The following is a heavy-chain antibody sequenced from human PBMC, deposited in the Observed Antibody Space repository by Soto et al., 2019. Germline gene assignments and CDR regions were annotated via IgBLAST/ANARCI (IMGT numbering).Heavy chain of an antibody. CDR2: INAGNGNT. J-gene: IGHJ5*02. CDR1: GYTFTSYA. V-gene: IGHV1-3*01. CDR3: ASLGVVGATIMPQFDP. Sequence: ASVKVSCKASGYTFTSYAMHWVRQAPGQRLEWMGWINAGNGNTKYSQKFQGRVTITRDTSASTAYMELSSLRSEDTAVYYCASLGVVGATIMPQFDPWGQGTLVTVSS. D-gene: IGHD1-26*01.